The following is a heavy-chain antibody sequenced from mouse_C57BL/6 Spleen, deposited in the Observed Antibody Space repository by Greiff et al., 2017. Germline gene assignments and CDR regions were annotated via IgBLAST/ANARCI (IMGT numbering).Heavy chain of an antibody. V-gene: IGHV1-4*01. CDR2: INPSSGYT. D-gene: IGHD1-1*01. CDR3: ARYDYGSTDY. Sequence: VQLQQSGAELARPGASVKMSCKASGYTFTSYTMHWVKQRPGQGLEWIGYINPSSGYTKYNQKFKDKATLTADKSSSTAYMQLSSLTSEDSAVYYCARYDYGSTDYWGQGTTLTVSS. J-gene: IGHJ2*01. CDR1: GYTFTSYT.